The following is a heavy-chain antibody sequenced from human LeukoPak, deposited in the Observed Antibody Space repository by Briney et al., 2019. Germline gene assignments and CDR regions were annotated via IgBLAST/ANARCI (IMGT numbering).Heavy chain of an antibody. J-gene: IGHJ4*02. V-gene: IGHV1-69*04. Sequence: SVKVCCKASGGTFSSYAISWVRQAPGQGLEWMGRIIPIFGIANYAQKFQGRVTITADKSASTAYMELSSLRSEDTAVYYCAIIDYYDSSGYPNEGGYWGQGTLVTVSS. CDR3: AIIDYYDSSGYPNEGGY. CDR2: IIPIFGIA. D-gene: IGHD3-22*01. CDR1: GGTFSSYA.